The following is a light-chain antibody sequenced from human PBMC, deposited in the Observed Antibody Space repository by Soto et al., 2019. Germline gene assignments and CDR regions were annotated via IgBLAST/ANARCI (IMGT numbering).Light chain of an antibody. J-gene: IGKJ4*01. CDR3: QQLNSYPLT. V-gene: IGKV1-9*01. CDR2: AAS. Sequence: DIQLTQSPSFLSASVGDRVTITCRASQGISSYLAWYQQKPGKAPKLLIYAASTLQSGVPSRFSGSGSGTEFPLTISSLQPEDFETYYGQQLNSYPLTFGGGTKVDIK. CDR1: QGISSY.